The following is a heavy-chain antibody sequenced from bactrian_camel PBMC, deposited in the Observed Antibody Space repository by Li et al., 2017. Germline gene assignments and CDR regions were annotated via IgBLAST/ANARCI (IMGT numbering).Heavy chain of an antibody. J-gene: IGHJ4*01. CDR3: AKSEYYGSSYDV. CDR1: GFTFSAYW. Sequence: HVQLVESGGGLVQPGGSLRLSCAASGFTFSAYWMSWVRQAPGKGLEWVSTINARGTSTASVDSVKGRFTISRDNAKNTLYLQLNNLETMDTGTYYCAKSEYYGSSYDVWGQGTQVTVS. D-gene: IGHD2*01. CDR2: INARGTST. V-gene: IGHV3S1*01.